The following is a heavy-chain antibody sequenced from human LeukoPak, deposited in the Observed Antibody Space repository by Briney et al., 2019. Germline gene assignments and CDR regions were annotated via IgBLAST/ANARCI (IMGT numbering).Heavy chain of an antibody. CDR1: GASFTSNY. CDR3: ARLDCGGDCFVDY. Sequence: PSETLSLTCTVSGASFTSNYWSWIRQPPGKGLEWIGYIYYSGTTTYNPSLERRVSMSVDMSKTQFSLSLNSVTATDTAVYYCARLDCGGDCFVDYWGQGTLVTVSP. CDR2: IYYSGTT. D-gene: IGHD2-21*02. J-gene: IGHJ4*02. V-gene: IGHV4-59*08.